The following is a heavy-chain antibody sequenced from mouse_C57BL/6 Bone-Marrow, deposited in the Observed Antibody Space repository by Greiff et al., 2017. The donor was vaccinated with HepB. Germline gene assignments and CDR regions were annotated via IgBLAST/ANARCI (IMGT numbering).Heavy chain of an antibody. J-gene: IGHJ4*01. CDR2: ISSGGDYI. V-gene: IGHV5-9-1*02. D-gene: IGHD6-1*01. Sequence: EVMLVESGEGLVKPGGSLKLSCAASGFTFSSYAMSWVRQTPEKRLEWVAYISSGGDYIYYADTVKGRFTISRDNARNTLYLQMSSLKSEDTAMYYCTRGAALYYAMDYWGQGTSVTVSS. CDR1: GFTFSSYA. CDR3: TRGAALYYAMDY.